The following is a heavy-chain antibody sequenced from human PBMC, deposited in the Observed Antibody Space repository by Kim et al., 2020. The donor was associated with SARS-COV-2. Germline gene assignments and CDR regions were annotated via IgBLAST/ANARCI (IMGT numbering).Heavy chain of an antibody. Sequence: GGSLRLSCAASGFIFSSYSMNWVRQAPGKGLEWVSYISNTSSSIYYADSVKGRFTISRDNAKNSLYLQMNSLRAEDTAVYYCARDLVVGVYDAFDIWGQGTMVTVS. CDR2: ISNTSSSI. J-gene: IGHJ3*02. CDR3: ARDLVVGVYDAFDI. CDR1: GFIFSSYS. V-gene: IGHV3-48*04. D-gene: IGHD1-26*01.